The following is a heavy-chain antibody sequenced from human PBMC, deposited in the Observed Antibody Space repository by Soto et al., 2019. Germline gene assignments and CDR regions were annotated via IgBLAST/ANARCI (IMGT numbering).Heavy chain of an antibody. Sequence: GGSLRLSCAASGFTFSSYAMSWVRQAPGKGLEWVSAISGSGGSTYYADSVKGRFTISRDNTKNTLYLQMNSLRAEDTAVYYCATRRVVVAATGCWGQGTLVTVSS. V-gene: IGHV3-23*01. J-gene: IGHJ4*02. D-gene: IGHD2-15*01. CDR2: ISGSGGST. CDR1: GFTFSSYA. CDR3: ATRRVVVAATGC.